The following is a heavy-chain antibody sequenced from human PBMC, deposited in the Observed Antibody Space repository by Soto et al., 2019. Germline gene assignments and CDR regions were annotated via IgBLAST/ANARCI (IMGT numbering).Heavy chain of an antibody. CDR3: ARDAAVAGTNHAMDV. D-gene: IGHD6-19*01. V-gene: IGHV3-33*01. CDR1: GFTFSSYG. Sequence: GGSLRLSCAASGFTFSSYGMHWVRQAPGKGLEWVAVIWYDGSNKYYADSVKGRFTISRDDSKNTLYLQMNSLRAEDTAVYYCARDAAVAGTNHAMDVWGQGTTVTVSS. CDR2: IWYDGSNK. J-gene: IGHJ6*02.